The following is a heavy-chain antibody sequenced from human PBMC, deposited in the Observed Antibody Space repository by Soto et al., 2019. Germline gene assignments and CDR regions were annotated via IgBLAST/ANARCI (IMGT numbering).Heavy chain of an antibody. CDR1: GFTFSSYA. V-gene: IGHV3-23*01. D-gene: IGHD2-21*02. CDR2: ISGSGGST. J-gene: IGHJ6*02. Sequence: GGSLRLSCAASGFTFSSYAMSWVRQAPGEGLEWVSAISGSGGSTYYADSVKGRFTISRDNSKNTPYLQMNSLRAEDTAVYYCAKGVACGGDCYSLSGMDVWGQGTTVTVSS. CDR3: AKGVACGGDCYSLSGMDV.